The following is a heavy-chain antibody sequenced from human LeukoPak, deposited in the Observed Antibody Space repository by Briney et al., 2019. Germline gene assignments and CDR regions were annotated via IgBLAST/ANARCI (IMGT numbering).Heavy chain of an antibody. Sequence: PSETLSLTCTVSGGSISRADYYWSWIRQPPGKGLEWIGYIYYSGSTYYNPSLKSRATISVDTSKNQFSLKLTSVTAADTAVYYCARSLYSGYDDYWGQGTLVTVSS. CDR2: IYYSGST. D-gene: IGHD5-12*01. CDR1: GGSISRADYY. J-gene: IGHJ4*02. CDR3: ARSLYSGYDDY. V-gene: IGHV4-30-4*08.